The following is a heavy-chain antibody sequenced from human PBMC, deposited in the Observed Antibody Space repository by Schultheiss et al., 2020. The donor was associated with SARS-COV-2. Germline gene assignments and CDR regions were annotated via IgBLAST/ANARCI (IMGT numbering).Heavy chain of an antibody. CDR1: GYSISSGYY. Sequence: SQTLSLTCAVSGYSISSGYYWGWIRQPPGKGLEWIGYIYYSGSTNYNPSLKSRVTISVDTSKNQFSLKLSSVTAADTAVYYCARSPMTTVVTPVYYYGMDVWGQGTTVTGSS. V-gene: IGHV4-38-2*01. D-gene: IGHD4-23*01. CDR2: IYYSGST. CDR3: ARSPMTTVVTPVYYYGMDV. J-gene: IGHJ6*02.